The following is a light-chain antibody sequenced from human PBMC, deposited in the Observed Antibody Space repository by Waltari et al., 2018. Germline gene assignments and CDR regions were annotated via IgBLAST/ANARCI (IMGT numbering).Light chain of an antibody. CDR2: KAS. CDR3: QQYNTFPYN. V-gene: IGKV1-5*03. J-gene: IGKJ2*01. Sequence: DIQMTQSPSTLSASIGDRVNLSCRASQSVNTWLSWYQQKPGKAPKLLIYKASNLQTGVPSRFSGSGSGTKFTLTISSLQPDDFATYYCQQYNTFPYNFGQGTTLEIK. CDR1: QSVNTW.